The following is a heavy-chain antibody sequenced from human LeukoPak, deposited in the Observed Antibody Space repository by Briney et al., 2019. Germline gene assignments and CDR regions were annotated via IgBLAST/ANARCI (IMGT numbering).Heavy chain of an antibody. J-gene: IGHJ3*02. D-gene: IGHD3-22*01. V-gene: IGHV3-74*01. CDR2: INSDGSST. Sequence: GGSLRLSCAASGFTFSTYWMHWVRQAPGKGLVWVSHINSDGSSTTYADSVKGRFTISRDNAKNTLYLQMNSLRAEDTAVYYCARDSYYNSGGYFGDAFDSWGQGTMVTVSS. CDR3: ARDSYYNSGGYFGDAFDS. CDR1: GFTFSTYW.